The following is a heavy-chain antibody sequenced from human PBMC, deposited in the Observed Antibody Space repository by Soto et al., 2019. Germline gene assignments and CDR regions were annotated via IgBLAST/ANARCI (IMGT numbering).Heavy chain of an antibody. CDR3: ASASLRYFDWLDAFDI. D-gene: IGHD3-9*01. V-gene: IGHV3-33*01. CDR2: IWYDGSNK. CDR1: GFTFSSYG. J-gene: IGHJ3*02. Sequence: GGSLRLSCAASGFTFSSYGMHWIRQAPGKGLEWVAVIWYDGSNKYYADSVKGRFTISRDNSKNTLYLQMNSLRAEDTAVYYCASASLRYFDWLDAFDIWGQGTMVTVSS.